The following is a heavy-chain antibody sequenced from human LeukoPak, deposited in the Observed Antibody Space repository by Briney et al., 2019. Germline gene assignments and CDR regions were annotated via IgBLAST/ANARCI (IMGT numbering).Heavy chain of an antibody. CDR1: GYTFTSYD. D-gene: IGHD3-10*01. J-gene: IGHJ4*02. CDR3: ARGEGPADNYYGSGSYYY. CDR2: MNPNSGNT. Sequence: ASVKVSCKASGYTFTSYDINWMRQATGQGLEWMGWMNPNSGNTGYAQKFQGRVTMTRNTSISTAYMELSSLRSEDTAVYYCARGEGPADNYYGSGSYYYWGQGTLVTVSS. V-gene: IGHV1-8*01.